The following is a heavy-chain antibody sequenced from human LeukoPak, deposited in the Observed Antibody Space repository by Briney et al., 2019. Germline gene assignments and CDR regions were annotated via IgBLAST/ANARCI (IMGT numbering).Heavy chain of an antibody. J-gene: IGHJ4*02. D-gene: IGHD3-22*01. V-gene: IGHV4-31*03. CDR3: ARLDYYDSSGYIIRGYFDC. CDR1: GGSISSGSYY. CDR2: IYYSGST. Sequence: SETLSLTCTVSGGSISSGSYYWSWIRQHPGKGLEWIGYIYYSGSTYYNPSLKSRVTISVDTSKNQFSLKLSSVTAADTAVYYCARLDYYDSSGYIIRGYFDCWGQGTLVTVSS.